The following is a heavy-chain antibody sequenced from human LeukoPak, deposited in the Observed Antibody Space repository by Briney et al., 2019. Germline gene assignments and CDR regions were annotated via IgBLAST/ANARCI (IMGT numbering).Heavy chain of an antibody. CDR1: GGSISSGGYS. CDR2: IYHSGST. J-gene: IGHJ4*02. Sequence: SETLSPTCAVSGGSISSGGYSWSWIRQPPGKGLEWIGYIYHSGSTYYNPSLKSRVTISVDRSKNQFSLKLSSVTAADTAVYYCARGVAGTFGSFDYWGQGTLVTVSS. CDR3: ARGVAGTFGSFDY. V-gene: IGHV4-30-2*01. D-gene: IGHD6-13*01.